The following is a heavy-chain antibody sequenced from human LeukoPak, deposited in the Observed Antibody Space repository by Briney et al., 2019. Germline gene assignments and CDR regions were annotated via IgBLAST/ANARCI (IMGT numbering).Heavy chain of an antibody. CDR2: IYYSGST. J-gene: IGHJ6*03. CDR1: GGSISGSNYY. V-gene: IGHV4-39*07. Sequence: SETLSLTCTVSGGSISGSNYYWGWIRQPPGKGLEWIGAIYYSGSTYYSPSLKSRVTISVDTSKNQFSLKLSSVTAADTAVYYCARLPGAHYYYYYMDVWGKGTTVTISS. D-gene: IGHD7-27*01. CDR3: ARLPGAHYYYYYMDV.